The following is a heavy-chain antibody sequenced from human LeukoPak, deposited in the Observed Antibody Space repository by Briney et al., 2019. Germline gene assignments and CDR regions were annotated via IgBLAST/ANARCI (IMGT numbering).Heavy chain of an antibody. V-gene: IGHV3-11*04. CDR1: GFTFSDYY. Sequence: GGSLRLSCAASGFTFSDYYMNWIRQAPGKGLEWLSYIGGSGSNILYADSMKGRFSISRDNAKNSLYLHMKSLRVDDSAVYYCARDRAYGDDAFDLWGQGTLVTVSS. J-gene: IGHJ3*01. CDR3: ARDRAYGDDAFDL. D-gene: IGHD3-10*01. CDR2: IGGSGSNI.